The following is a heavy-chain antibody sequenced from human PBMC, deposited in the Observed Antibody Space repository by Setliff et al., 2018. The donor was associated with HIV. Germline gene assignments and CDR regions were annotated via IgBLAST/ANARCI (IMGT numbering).Heavy chain of an antibody. CDR2: INHSGRT. CDR3: ARVVDGDSGFYYFYYMDV. CDR1: GGSFSGYY. D-gene: IGHD4-17*01. J-gene: IGHJ6*03. Sequence: ETLSLTCAVYGGSFSGYYWSWIRQPPGKGLEWIGEINHSGRTNYNPSLESRVTMSVDTSKKQFSLKLTSVTAANTAVYYCARVVDGDSGFYYFYYMDVWGEGTTGTGSS. V-gene: IGHV4-34*01.